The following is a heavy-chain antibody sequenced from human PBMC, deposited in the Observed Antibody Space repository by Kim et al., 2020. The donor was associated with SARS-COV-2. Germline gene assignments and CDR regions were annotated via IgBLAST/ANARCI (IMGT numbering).Heavy chain of an antibody. CDR1: GYTFTSYG. CDR3: ARDHPRGGYDFWSGYYNYYYGMDV. D-gene: IGHD3-3*01. J-gene: IGHJ6*02. CDR2: ISAYNGNT. V-gene: IGHV1-18*01. Sequence: ASVKVSCKASGYTFTSYGISWVRQAPGQGLEWMGWISAYNGNTNYAQKLQGRVTMTTDTSTSTAYMELRSLRSDDTAVYYCARDHPRGGYDFWSGYYNYYYGMDVWGQGTTVTVSS.